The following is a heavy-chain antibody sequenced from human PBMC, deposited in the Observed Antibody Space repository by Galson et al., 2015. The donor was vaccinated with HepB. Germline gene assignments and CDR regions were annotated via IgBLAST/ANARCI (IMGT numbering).Heavy chain of an antibody. CDR3: AKSFPYYDILTGYYDY. CDR1: GFTFSSYA. D-gene: IGHD3-9*01. Sequence: SLRLSCAASGFTFSSYAMSWVRQAPGKGLEWVSAIGGSGGSTYYADSVKGRFTISRDNSKNTLYLQMNSLRAEDTAVYYCAKSFPYYDILTGYYDYWGQGTLVTVSS. J-gene: IGHJ4*02. V-gene: IGHV3-23*01. CDR2: IGGSGGST.